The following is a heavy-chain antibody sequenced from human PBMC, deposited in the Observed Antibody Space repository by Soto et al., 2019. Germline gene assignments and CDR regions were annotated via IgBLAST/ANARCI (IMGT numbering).Heavy chain of an antibody. CDR3: AKDHGYGDEGADY. V-gene: IGHV3-23*01. Sequence: EVQLLESGGGLVQPGGSLRLSCAASGFTFSSYAMSWVRQAPGKGLEWVSAISGSGGSTYYADSVKGRFTISRDNSKNTLYLQMNSLRDDDTAVYLCAKDHGYGDEGADYWGQGTLVTVSS. CDR2: ISGSGGST. D-gene: IGHD4-17*01. CDR1: GFTFSSYA. J-gene: IGHJ4*02.